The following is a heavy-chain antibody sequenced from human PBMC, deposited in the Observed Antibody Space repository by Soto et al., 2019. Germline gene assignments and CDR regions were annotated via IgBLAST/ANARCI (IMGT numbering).Heavy chain of an antibody. D-gene: IGHD3-16*01. CDR1: GFTFSNYA. V-gene: IGHV3-23*01. CDR2: ISGSSDTT. CDR3: AKYGGHNAAYFDL. Sequence: EVQLLESGGGLVQPGGSLRLSCAASGFTFSNYAMSWVRQAPGKGLELVSAISGSSDTTYYGDSVEGRFTISRDNSKNTLYLQMSRLRAEDTAVYYCAKYGGHNAAYFDLWGRGTLVTVSS. J-gene: IGHJ2*01.